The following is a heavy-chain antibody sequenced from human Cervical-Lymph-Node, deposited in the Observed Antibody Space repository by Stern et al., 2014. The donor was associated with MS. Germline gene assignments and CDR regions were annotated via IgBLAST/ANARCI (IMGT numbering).Heavy chain of an antibody. Sequence: MQLVESGAEVKKPGASVKVSCKASGYTFTSYDINWVRQATGQGLEWMGWMNPNSGNTGYAQKFQGRVTMTRNTSISTAYMELSSLRSEDTAVYYCAFPYYYDSSGYYPWAFDIWGQGTMVTVSS. CDR3: AFPYYYDSSGYYPWAFDI. CDR2: MNPNSGNT. V-gene: IGHV1-8*01. CDR1: GYTFTSYD. J-gene: IGHJ3*02. D-gene: IGHD3-22*01.